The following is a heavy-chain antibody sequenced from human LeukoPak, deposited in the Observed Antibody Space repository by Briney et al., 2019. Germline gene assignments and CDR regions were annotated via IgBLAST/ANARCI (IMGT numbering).Heavy chain of an antibody. CDR2: IRSDESNK. D-gene: IGHD6-19*01. Sequence: GGSLRLSCAASGFTFSNYGMHWVRQAPGKGLEWVAFIRSDESNKYYADSVKGRFTISRDDSKGTLYLQMNSLRAEDTAVYYCAKVSRDVAGTDVDYWGQGTLVTVSS. J-gene: IGHJ4*02. CDR3: AKVSRDVAGTDVDY. CDR1: GFTFSNYG. V-gene: IGHV3-30*02.